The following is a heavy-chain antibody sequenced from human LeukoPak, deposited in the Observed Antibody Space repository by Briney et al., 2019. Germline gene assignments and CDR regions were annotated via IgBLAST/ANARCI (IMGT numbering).Heavy chain of an antibody. CDR3: AKGSYSSSWYLSWFDP. V-gene: IGHV3-30*18. D-gene: IGHD6-13*01. J-gene: IGHJ5*02. CDR1: GFTFSSYG. Sequence: PGRSLRLSCAASGFTFSSYGMHWVRQAPGKGLEWVAVISYDGSNKYYADSVKGRFTISRDNSKNTLYLQMNSLRAEDTAVYYCAKGSYSSSWYLSWFDPWGQGTLVTVSS. CDR2: ISYDGSNK.